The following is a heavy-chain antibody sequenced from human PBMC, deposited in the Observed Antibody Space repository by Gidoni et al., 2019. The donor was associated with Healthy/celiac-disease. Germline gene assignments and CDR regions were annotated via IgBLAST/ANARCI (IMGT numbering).Heavy chain of an antibody. V-gene: IGHV1-69*01. J-gene: IGHJ6*02. CDR2: IIPIFGTA. Sequence: QVQLVQSGAEVKKPGSSVKVSCKASGGTFSSYAISWVRQAPGQGLEWMGGIIPIFGTANYAQKFQGRVTITADESTSTAYMELSSLRSEDTAVYYCARDPEGRSSSWYGTTYYYXMXVWGQGTTVTVSS. CDR1: GGTFSSYA. CDR3: ARDPEGRSSSWYGTTYYYXMXV. D-gene: IGHD6-13*01.